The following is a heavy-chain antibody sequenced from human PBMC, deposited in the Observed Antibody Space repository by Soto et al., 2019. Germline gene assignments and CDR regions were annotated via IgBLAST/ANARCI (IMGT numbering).Heavy chain of an antibody. CDR1: GFTFSDYW. CDR2: IKQDGSEK. D-gene: IGHD3-16*01. Sequence: EAQLVESGGGLVQPGGSLRVSCAVSGFTFSDYWMSWVRQAPGKGLEWVAMIKQDGSEKDYVDSVKGRFTISRDNANNSLYLHMYSLRVEDTAIYYCARGGRDAYDWFDPWGQGTLVTVSS. J-gene: IGHJ5*02. V-gene: IGHV3-7*01. CDR3: ARGGRDAYDWFDP.